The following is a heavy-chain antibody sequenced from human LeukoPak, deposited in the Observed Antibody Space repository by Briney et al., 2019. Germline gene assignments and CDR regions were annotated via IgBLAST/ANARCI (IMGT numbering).Heavy chain of an antibody. CDR2: IWYDGSNK. V-gene: IGHV3-33*06. D-gene: IGHD6-19*01. CDR3: AKEPYSSVRLFDY. Sequence: GRSLRLSCAASGFTFSSYGMHWVRQAPGKGLEWVAVIWYDGSNKYYADSVKGRFTISRDNSKNTLYLQMNSLRAEDTAVYYCAKEPYSSVRLFDYWGQGTLVTVSS. CDR1: GFTFSSYG. J-gene: IGHJ4*02.